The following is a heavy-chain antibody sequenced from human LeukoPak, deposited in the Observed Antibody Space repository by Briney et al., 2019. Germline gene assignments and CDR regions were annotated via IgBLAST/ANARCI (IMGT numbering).Heavy chain of an antibody. D-gene: IGHD3-16*01. Sequence: PGGSLRLSCAASGFTFITYWMTWVRQAPGKGLEWVANIKQDGGEKYYVDSVKGRFTISRDNAKNSLYLQMNSLRAEDTAVYYCARNGGSPGYYYYYYGMDVWGQGTTVTVSS. V-gene: IGHV3-7*03. J-gene: IGHJ6*02. CDR3: ARNGGSPGYYYYYYGMDV. CDR2: IKQDGGEK. CDR1: GFTFITYW.